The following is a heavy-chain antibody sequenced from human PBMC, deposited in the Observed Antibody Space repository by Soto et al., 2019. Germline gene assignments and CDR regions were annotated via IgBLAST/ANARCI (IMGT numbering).Heavy chain of an antibody. D-gene: IGHD2-15*01. CDR3: ARICNGGSCYSAWFDP. V-gene: IGHV4-31*03. CDR1: GGSISSGGYY. Sequence: QVQLQESGPGLVKPSQTLSLTCTVSGGSISSGGYYWSWIRQHPGKGLEWIGYIYYSGSTYYNPSLKSRVTISVDTSKNQFSLKLSSVTAADTAVYYCARICNGGSCYSAWFDPWGQGTLVTVSS. CDR2: IYYSGST. J-gene: IGHJ5*02.